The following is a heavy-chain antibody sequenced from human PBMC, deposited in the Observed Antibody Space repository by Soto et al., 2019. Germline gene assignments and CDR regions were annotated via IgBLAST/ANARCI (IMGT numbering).Heavy chain of an antibody. CDR2: ISGSGGST. V-gene: IGHV3-23*01. CDR1: GFTFSSYA. CDR3: ARQRRIAVAGLPYYYYGMDV. Sequence: GGSLRLSCAASGFTFSSYAMSWVRQAPGKGLEWVSAISGSGGSTYYADSVKGRFTISRDNSKNTLYLQMNSLRAEDTAVYYCARQRRIAVAGLPYYYYGMDVWGQGTTVTVSS. J-gene: IGHJ6*02. D-gene: IGHD6-19*01.